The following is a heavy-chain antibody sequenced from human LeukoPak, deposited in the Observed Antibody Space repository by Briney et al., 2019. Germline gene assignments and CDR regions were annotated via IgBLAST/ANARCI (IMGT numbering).Heavy chain of an antibody. V-gene: IGHV4-39*01. J-gene: IGHJ4*02. CDR1: GGFISSNSY. CDR2: IFYSGST. CDR3: ARQIGAGRWSFDY. D-gene: IGHD4-23*01. Sequence: SETLSLTCTVSGGFISSNSYWGWIRQPPGKGLEWIGSIFYSGSTYYTPSLKSRVTISVDTSKNQFSLKLTSVTAADTAVYYCARQIGAGRWSFDYWGQGTLVTVSS.